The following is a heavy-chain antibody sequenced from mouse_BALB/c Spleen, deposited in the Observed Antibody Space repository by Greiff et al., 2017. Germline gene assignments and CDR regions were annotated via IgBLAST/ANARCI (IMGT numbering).Heavy chain of an antibody. CDR1: GFAFSSYD. Sequence: EVKLMESGGGLVKPGGSLKLSCAASGFAFSSYDMSWVRQTPEKRLEWVAYISSGGGSTYYPDTVKGRFTISRDNAKNTLYLQLSSLKSEDTAVYYCARHEDYYGSSLDYWGQGTTVTVSS. CDR3: ARHEDYYGSSLDY. D-gene: IGHD1-1*01. J-gene: IGHJ2*01. CDR2: ISSGGGST. V-gene: IGHV5-12-1*01.